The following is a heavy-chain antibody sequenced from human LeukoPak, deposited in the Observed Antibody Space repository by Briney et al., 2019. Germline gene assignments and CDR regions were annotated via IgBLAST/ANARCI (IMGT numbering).Heavy chain of an antibody. CDR2: INPNSGGT. CDR3: ARDVVPGMIFGVVIARGAFDI. V-gene: IGHV1-2*02. Sequence: ASVKVSCKASGYTFTGYYMHWVRQAPGQGLEWMGWINPNSGGTNYAQKFQGRVTMTRDTSISTAYMELSRLRSDDTAVYYCARDVVPGMIFGVVIARGAFDIWGQGTMVTVSS. J-gene: IGHJ3*02. CDR1: GYTFTGYY. D-gene: IGHD3-3*01.